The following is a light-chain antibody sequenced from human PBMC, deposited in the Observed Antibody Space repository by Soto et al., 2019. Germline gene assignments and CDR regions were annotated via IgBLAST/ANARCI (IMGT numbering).Light chain of an antibody. J-gene: IGKJ1*01. CDR1: QSVSNNY. CDR2: GAS. CDR3: QQYGSSGT. V-gene: IGKV3-20*01. Sequence: TQSPVILSVSPGERATLSCRSSQSVSNNYLAWYQQKPGQAPRLLIYGASNRATGIPDRFSGSGSGTDFTLTISRLEPEDFAVYYCQQYGSSGTFGQGTKVDIK.